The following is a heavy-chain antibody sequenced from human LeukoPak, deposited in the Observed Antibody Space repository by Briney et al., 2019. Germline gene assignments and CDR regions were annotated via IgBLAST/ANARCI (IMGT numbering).Heavy chain of an antibody. CDR2: INPNSGGT. J-gene: IGHJ4*02. CDR1: GYTFTGYY. CDR3: AREYYDSSGPILFDY. D-gene: IGHD3-22*01. Sequence: ASVKVSCKASGYTFTGYYMHWVRQAPGQGLEWMGWINPNSGGTNYAQKFQGRVTMTRGTSISTAYMELSRLRSDDTAVYYCAREYYDSSGPILFDYWGQGTLVTVSS. V-gene: IGHV1-2*02.